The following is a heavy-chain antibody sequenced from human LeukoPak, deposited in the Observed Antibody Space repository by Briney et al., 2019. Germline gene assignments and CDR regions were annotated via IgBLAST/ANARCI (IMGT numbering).Heavy chain of an antibody. Sequence: GGSLRLSCAASGSTFSNYWMSWVRQAPGKGLEWVANIKLDGSEKYYVDSAKGRFTISRDNAKNSLFLQMNSLRAEDTAVYYCARASGYFHCWGQGTLVTVSS. CDR3: ARASGYFHC. J-gene: IGHJ4*02. CDR2: IKLDGSEK. CDR1: GSTFSNYW. V-gene: IGHV3-7*04.